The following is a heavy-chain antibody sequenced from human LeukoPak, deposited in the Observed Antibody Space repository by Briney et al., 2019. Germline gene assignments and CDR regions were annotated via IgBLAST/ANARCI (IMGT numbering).Heavy chain of an antibody. Sequence: SETLSLTCTVSGGSISSGSYYWSWIRQPAGKGLEWIGRIYTSGSTNYNPSLKSRVTISVDTSKNQFSLKLSSVTAADTAVYYCARDSTLRYYYYYMDVWGRGTTVTVSS. CDR3: ARDSTLRYYYYYMDV. V-gene: IGHV4-61*02. J-gene: IGHJ6*03. D-gene: IGHD2-21*02. CDR2: IYTSGST. CDR1: GGSISSGSYY.